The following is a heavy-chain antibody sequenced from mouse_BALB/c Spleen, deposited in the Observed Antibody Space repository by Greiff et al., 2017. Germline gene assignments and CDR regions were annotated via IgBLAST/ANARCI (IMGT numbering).Heavy chain of an antibody. CDR3: ARRGNYYAMDY. CDR1: GYTFTSYV. CDR2: INPYNDGT. V-gene: IGHV1-14*01. Sequence: EVQLQQSGPELVKPGASVKMSCKASGYTFTSYVMHWVKQKPGQGLEWIGYINPYNDGTKYNEKFKGKATLTSDKSSSTAYMEISSLTSEDSAVYYCARRGNYYAMDYWGQGTSVTVSS. D-gene: IGHD2-1*01. J-gene: IGHJ4*01.